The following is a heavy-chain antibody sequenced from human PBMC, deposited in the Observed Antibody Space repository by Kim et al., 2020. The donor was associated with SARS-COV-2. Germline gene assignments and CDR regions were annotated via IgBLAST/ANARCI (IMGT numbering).Heavy chain of an antibody. J-gene: IGHJ4*02. Sequence: STTPRDPVKGRFTISRDNAKNTLYLQMNSLRAEDTAVYYCARCGSTSCYGWGQGTLVTVSS. CDR2: ST. V-gene: IGHV3-74*01. D-gene: IGHD2-2*01. CDR3: ARCGSTSCYG.